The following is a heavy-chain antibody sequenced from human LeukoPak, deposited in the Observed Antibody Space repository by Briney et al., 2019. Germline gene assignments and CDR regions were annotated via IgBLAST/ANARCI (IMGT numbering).Heavy chain of an antibody. CDR2: INPNSGGT. Sequence: ASVKVSCKASGYTFTDYYMHWVRQAPGQGLEWMGWINPNSGGTDYAQKFQGRVTMTRDTSISTAYMELSRLRSDDTAVYYCATDYGDYESGYWGQGTLVTVSP. D-gene: IGHD4-17*01. CDR1: GYTFTDYY. J-gene: IGHJ4*02. CDR3: ATDYGDYESGY. V-gene: IGHV1-2*02.